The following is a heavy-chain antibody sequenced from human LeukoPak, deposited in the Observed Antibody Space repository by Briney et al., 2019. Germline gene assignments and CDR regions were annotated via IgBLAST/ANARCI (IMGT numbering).Heavy chain of an antibody. V-gene: IGHV1-2*02. CDR2: INPNSGGT. D-gene: IGHD1-1*01. CDR1: GGTFTNYY. CDR3: ARGEHYYYYYMDV. J-gene: IGHJ6*03. Sequence: ASVKVSCKASGGTFTNYYMHWVRQAPGQGLEWMGWINPNSGGTNYAQKFQGRVTMTRDTSISTAYMELSRLRSDDTAVYYCARGEHYYYYYMDVWGKGTTVTVSS.